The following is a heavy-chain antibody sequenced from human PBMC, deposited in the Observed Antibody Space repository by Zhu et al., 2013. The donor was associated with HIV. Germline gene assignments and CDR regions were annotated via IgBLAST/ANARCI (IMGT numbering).Heavy chain of an antibody. V-gene: IGHV4-4*02. CDR3: ARLRITMVQGVIMVRYFDL. D-gene: IGHD3-10*01. Sequence: QVQLQESGPGLVKPSGTLSLTCDVSGGSINSARWWSWVRQSPGKGLEWIGEIYHSGSTNYNPSLKSRVTISVDKSKNQFSLKLSSVTAADTAVYYCARLRITMVQGVIMVRYFDLWGLAPWSLSPQ. J-gene: IGHJ2*01. CDR2: IYHSGST. CDR1: GGSINSARW.